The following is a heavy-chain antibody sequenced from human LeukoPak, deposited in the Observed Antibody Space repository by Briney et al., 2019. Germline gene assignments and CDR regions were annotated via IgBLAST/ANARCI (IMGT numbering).Heavy chain of an antibody. V-gene: IGHV3-23*01. Sequence: GGSLRLSCVVSGFTFRTYAMSWVRQAPGKGLEWVSAIVGDGGSTYYADSVKGRFTISRDNSNNTLYLQMNNLRAEDTAVYYCAKTHSSSWHPLDFWGQGTLVTASS. J-gene: IGHJ4*02. CDR3: AKTHSSSWHPLDF. CDR1: GFTFRTYA. D-gene: IGHD6-13*01. CDR2: IVGDGGST.